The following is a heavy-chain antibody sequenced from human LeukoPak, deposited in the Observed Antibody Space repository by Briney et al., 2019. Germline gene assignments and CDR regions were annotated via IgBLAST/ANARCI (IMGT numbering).Heavy chain of an antibody. CDR2: IYFDGTT. V-gene: IGHV4-39*07. J-gene: IGHJ4*02. D-gene: IGHD3-10*02. CDR1: GGSISSSSYY. CDR3: VRVQPMFIRKPHFDY. Sequence: PSETLSLTCTVSGGSISSSSYYWGWIRQSPGKGLEWIGSIYFDGTTYYDPSLKSRATISIDMSKNQFSLKLNSVTAADTAVYFCVRVQPMFIRKPHFDYWGQGTLVTVSS.